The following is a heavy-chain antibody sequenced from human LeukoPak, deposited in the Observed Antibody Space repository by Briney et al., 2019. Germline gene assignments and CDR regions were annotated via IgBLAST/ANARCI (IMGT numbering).Heavy chain of an antibody. Sequence: GGSLRFSCAASGFTFISYAMSWVRQAPGEGLEWVSAISGSGGSTYYADSVKGRFTISRDNSKNTLYLQMNSLRAEDTAVYYCAKDEPLYGAFDYWGQGTLVTVSS. V-gene: IGHV3-23*01. D-gene: IGHD4-17*01. CDR2: ISGSGGST. CDR3: AKDEPLYGAFDY. J-gene: IGHJ4*02. CDR1: GFTFISYA.